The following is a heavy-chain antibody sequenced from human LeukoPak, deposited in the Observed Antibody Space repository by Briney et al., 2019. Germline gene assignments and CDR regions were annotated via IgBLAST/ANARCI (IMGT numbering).Heavy chain of an antibody. V-gene: IGHV4-34*01. J-gene: IGHJ4*02. CDR2: INHSGST. D-gene: IGHD3-9*01. Sequence: SETLSLTCAVYGGSFSGYYWSWIRQPPGKGLEWIGEINHSGSTNYNPSLKSRVTISVDTSKNQFSLKLSSVTAADTAVYYCASRPRYFDWLGSRLHYWGQGTLVTVSS. CDR1: GGSFSGYY. CDR3: ASRPRYFDWLGSRLHY.